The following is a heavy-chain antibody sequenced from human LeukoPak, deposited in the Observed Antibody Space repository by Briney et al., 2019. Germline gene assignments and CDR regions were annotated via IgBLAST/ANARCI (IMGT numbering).Heavy chain of an antibody. Sequence: SQTLSLTCTVSGGSISSGSYYWSWIRQPTGKGLEWNGRIYTSGSTNYNPSLKSRVTISVDTSKNQFSLKLSSVTAADTAVYYCARASLRGVFAFDYWGQGTLVTVSS. D-gene: IGHD3-10*01. CDR2: IYTSGST. J-gene: IGHJ4*02. CDR1: GGSISSGSYY. CDR3: ARASLRGVFAFDY. V-gene: IGHV4-61*02.